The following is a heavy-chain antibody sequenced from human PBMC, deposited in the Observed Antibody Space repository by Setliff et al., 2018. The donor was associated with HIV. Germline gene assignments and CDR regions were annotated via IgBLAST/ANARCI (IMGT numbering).Heavy chain of an antibody. J-gene: IGHJ6*02. CDR1: GYTFTSYA. Sequence: ASVKVSCKASGYTFTSYAISWVRQAPGQGLEWMGWISAYNGNTNYAQKLQDRVTMTTDTSPSTAYMELRSLRSDETAVYYCAREIGDYYGSSGYYPPTDYYYGMDVWGQGTTVTVS. CDR2: ISAYNGNT. D-gene: IGHD3-22*01. V-gene: IGHV1-18*01. CDR3: AREIGDYYGSSGYYPPTDYYYGMDV.